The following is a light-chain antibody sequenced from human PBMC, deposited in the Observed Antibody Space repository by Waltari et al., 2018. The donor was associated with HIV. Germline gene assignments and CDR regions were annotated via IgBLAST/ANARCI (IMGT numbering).Light chain of an antibody. V-gene: IGLV3-21*01. Sequence: SSALIQSPSVSVAPGRTARITCGGHNIRSTRVNWYQHKTGQAPNLVIYDDSDRPSCVPERFSGSSSGNTATLTIRSVEAGDEADYYCQVWDKSLYQVVFGGGTKVTVL. J-gene: IGLJ2*01. CDR2: DDS. CDR3: QVWDKSLYQVV. CDR1: NIRSTR.